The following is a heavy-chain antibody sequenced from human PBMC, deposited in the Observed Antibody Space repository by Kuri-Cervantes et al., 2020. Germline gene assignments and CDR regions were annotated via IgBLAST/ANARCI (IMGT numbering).Heavy chain of an antibody. Sequence: SETLSLTCTVSGGSISSGDYYWSWIRQPPGKGLEWIGEINHSGSTNYNPSLKSRVTISVDTSKNQFSLKLSSVTAADTAVYYCAREEAALFDYWGQGTLVTVSS. J-gene: IGHJ4*02. CDR2: INHSGST. V-gene: IGHV4-39*07. CDR3: AREEAALFDY. CDR1: GGSISSGDYY.